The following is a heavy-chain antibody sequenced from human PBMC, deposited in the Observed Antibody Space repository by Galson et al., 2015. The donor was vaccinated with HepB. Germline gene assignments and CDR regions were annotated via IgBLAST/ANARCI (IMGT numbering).Heavy chain of an antibody. CDR2: ISSSSSYI. V-gene: IGHV3-21*01. Sequence: SLRLSCAASGFTFSSYSMNWVRQAPGKGLEWVSSISSSSSYIYYADSVKGRFTISRDNAKNSLYLQMNSLRAEDTAVYYCARDARHWNYAVYYYYYMDVWGKGTTVTVSS. D-gene: IGHD1-7*01. CDR3: ARDARHWNYAVYYYYYMDV. CDR1: GFTFSSYS. J-gene: IGHJ6*03.